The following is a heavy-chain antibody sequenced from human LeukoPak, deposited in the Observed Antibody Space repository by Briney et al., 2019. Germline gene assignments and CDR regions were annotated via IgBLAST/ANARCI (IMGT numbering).Heavy chain of an antibody. V-gene: IGHV3-15*01. Sequence: TTGGSLRLSCAASGFTFSSYAMSWVRQAPGKGLEWVGRIKSKTDGGTTDYAAPVKGRFTISRDDSKNTLYLQMNSLKTEDTAVYYCTTDLWGSPYPYYDSSGYYYVPFDYWGQGTLVTVSS. D-gene: IGHD3-22*01. CDR1: GFTFSSYA. J-gene: IGHJ4*02. CDR3: TTDLWGSPYPYYDSSGYYYVPFDY. CDR2: IKSKTDGGTT.